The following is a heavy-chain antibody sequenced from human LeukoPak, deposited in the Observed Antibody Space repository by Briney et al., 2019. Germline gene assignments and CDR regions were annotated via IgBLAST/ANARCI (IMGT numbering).Heavy chain of an antibody. Sequence: PSETLSLTCTVSGGSISSSSYYWGWIRQPPGKGLEWIGSIYYSGSTYYNPSLKSRVTISVDTSKNQFSLKLSSVTAADTAVYYCARHPHYGDYDSLVFYWGQGTLVTVSS. D-gene: IGHD4-17*01. CDR2: IYYSGST. J-gene: IGHJ4*02. CDR1: GGSISSSSYY. V-gene: IGHV4-39*01. CDR3: ARHPHYGDYDSLVFY.